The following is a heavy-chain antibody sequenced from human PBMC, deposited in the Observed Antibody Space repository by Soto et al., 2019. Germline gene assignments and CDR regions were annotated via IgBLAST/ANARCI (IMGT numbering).Heavy chain of an antibody. J-gene: IGHJ4*02. Sequence: GGSLRLSCAASGFTFSSYGMHWVRQAPGKGLEWVAVISYDGSNKYYADSVKGRFTISRDNSKNTLYLQMNSLRAEDTAVYYCAKAHGGLSDYWGQGTRVTVSS. CDR2: ISYDGSNK. CDR3: AKAHGGLSDY. CDR1: GFTFSSYG. D-gene: IGHD4-17*01. V-gene: IGHV3-30*18.